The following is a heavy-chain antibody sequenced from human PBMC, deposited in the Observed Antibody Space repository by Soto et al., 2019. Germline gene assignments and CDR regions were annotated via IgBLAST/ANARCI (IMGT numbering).Heavy chain of an antibody. D-gene: IGHD1-1*01. CDR2: LYSGGGT. CDR3: AREGNYNSGDY. J-gene: IGHJ4*02. V-gene: IGHV3-53*02. CDR1: GFTVSNNY. Sequence: EVQLVETGGGLIQPGGSLRLSCAASGFTVSNNYMSWVRQAPGKGLEWISVLYSGGGTYYADSVKGRFTISRDNSKNTLYLQMNSLRAEDTAVYYCAREGNYNSGDYWGQGTLVTVSS.